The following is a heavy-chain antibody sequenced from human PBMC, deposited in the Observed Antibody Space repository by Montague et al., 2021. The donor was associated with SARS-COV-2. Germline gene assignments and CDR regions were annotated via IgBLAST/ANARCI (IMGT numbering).Heavy chain of an antibody. D-gene: IGHD6-13*01. J-gene: IGHJ3*02. V-gene: IGHV4-61*02. CDR1: GGSISSGSYY. CDR3: ARVGRGSSWYEVAFDI. CDR2: IYTSGST. Sequence: TLSLTCTVSGGSISSGSYYWSWIRQPAGKGLEWIGRIYTSGSTNYNPSLKSRVTISVDTSKNQFSLKLSSVTAADTAVYYCARVGRGSSWYEVAFDIWGQGTTVTVSS.